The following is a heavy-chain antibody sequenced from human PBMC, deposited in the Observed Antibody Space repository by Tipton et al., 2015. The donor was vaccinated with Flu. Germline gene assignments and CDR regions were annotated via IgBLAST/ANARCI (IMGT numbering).Heavy chain of an antibody. CDR2: IFYSGST. CDR3: ASQRWLQSFINY. D-gene: IGHD5-24*01. Sequence: TLSLTCTVSCGSISSYYWGWIRQPPGKGLEWIGYIFYSGSTNYNPSLNSRVTMSVDTSNNRFSLQLSPVTAADTAVYYCASQRWLQSFINYWGQGTLVTVSS. V-gene: IGHV4-59*01. CDR1: CGSISSYY. J-gene: IGHJ4*02.